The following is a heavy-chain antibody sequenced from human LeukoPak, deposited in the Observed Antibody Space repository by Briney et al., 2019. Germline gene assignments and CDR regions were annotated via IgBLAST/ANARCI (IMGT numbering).Heavy chain of an antibody. CDR2: IHHSGIT. J-gene: IGHJ4*02. D-gene: IGHD5-18*01. CDR3: ARHLYSHDYDY. CDR1: GGSINNGGYY. V-gene: IGHV4-30-2*01. Sequence: PSQTLSLTCTVSGGSINNGGYYWNWIRQPPGRGLEWIGYIHHSGITYYNPSLKSRVTLSVVGSRNQFSLNLSSVTAADTAVYYCARHLYSHDYDYWGQGTLVTVSS.